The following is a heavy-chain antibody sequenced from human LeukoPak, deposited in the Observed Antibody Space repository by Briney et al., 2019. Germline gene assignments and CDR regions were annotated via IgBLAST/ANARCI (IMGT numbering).Heavy chain of an antibody. V-gene: IGHV4-39*01. CDR2: ISYSGST. J-gene: IGHJ4*02. D-gene: IGHD6-13*01. CDR1: GGSITGSSYY. CDR3: ARLLSYSSSWY. Sequence: SETLSLTCTVSGGSITGSSYYWGWIRQPPGKGLEWIGSISYSGSTYYNPSPKSRVTISVDTSKNQFSLKLSSVTAADTAVYYCARLLSYSSSWYWGQGTLVTVSS.